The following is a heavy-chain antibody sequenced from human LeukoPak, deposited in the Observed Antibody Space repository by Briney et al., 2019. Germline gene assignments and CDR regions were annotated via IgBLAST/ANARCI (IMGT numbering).Heavy chain of an antibody. V-gene: IGHV3-7*01. CDR2: IKPDGSEK. CDR3: ARMSSYCDY. Sequence: PGGSLRLSCVASGFTFSSHHMNWVRQTPGKGLESVATIKPDGSEKYYVDSVKGRFTISRDNAKSSLYLQMNSLRAEDTGVYFCARMSSYCDYWGQGTLVTVSP. J-gene: IGHJ4*02. D-gene: IGHD2-2*01. CDR1: GFTFSSHH.